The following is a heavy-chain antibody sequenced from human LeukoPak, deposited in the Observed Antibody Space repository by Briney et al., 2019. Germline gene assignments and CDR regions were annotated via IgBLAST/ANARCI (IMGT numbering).Heavy chain of an antibody. D-gene: IGHD3-10*01. J-gene: IGHJ6*02. CDR3: ARRVRGSYGMDV. V-gene: IGHV3-33*01. CDR1: GFTFSSYG. Sequence: GGSLRLSCAASGFTFSSYGMHWVRQAPGKGLEWVAVIWYDGSNKYYADSVKGRFTISRDNSKNTPYLQMNSLRAEDTAVYYCARRVRGSYGMDVWGQGTTVTVSS. CDR2: IWYDGSNK.